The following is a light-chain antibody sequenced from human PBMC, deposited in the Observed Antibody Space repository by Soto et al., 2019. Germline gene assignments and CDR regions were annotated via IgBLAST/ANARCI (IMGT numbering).Light chain of an antibody. CDR1: SSDIGKYTL. Sequence: QSALTQPASVSGSPGQSISISCTGTSSDIGKYTLVSWYQQYPGKAPKLIIYEATKRPSGVSTRFSGSKSGNTASLTISGRQAEDEAGYYCCSHADGPNYVIFGGGTKLTVL. CDR3: CSHADGPNYVI. J-gene: IGLJ2*01. V-gene: IGLV2-23*01. CDR2: EAT.